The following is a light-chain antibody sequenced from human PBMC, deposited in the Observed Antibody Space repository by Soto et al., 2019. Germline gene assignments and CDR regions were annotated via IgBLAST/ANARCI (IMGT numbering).Light chain of an antibody. CDR2: AAS. J-gene: IGKJ4*01. Sequence: DIQMTQSPSSLSASVRDRVTITCRASQSISSYLNWYQQKPGKAPKLLIYAASSLQSGVPSRFSGSGSGTDFTLTISSLQPEDFAVYYCQQYGSSPFTFGGGTKVDIK. CDR3: QQYGSSPFT. CDR1: QSISSY. V-gene: IGKV1-39*01.